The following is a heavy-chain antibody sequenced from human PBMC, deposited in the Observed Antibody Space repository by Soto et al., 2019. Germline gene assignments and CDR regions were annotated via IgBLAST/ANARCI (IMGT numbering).Heavy chain of an antibody. CDR2: IKQDGSEK. CDR1: GFTFSSYW. CDR3: ARGYDYYYYYYGMDV. J-gene: IGHJ6*02. D-gene: IGHD3-3*01. Sequence: GGSLRLSCAASGFTFSSYWMSWVRQAPGKGLEWVANIKQDGSEKYYVDSVKGRFTISRDNAKNSLYLQMNSLRAEDTAVYYCARGYDYYYYYYGMDVWGQGTTVTVSS. V-gene: IGHV3-7*01.